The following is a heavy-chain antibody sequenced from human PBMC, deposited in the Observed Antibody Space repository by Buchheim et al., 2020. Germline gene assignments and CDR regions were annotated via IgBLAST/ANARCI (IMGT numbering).Heavy chain of an antibody. CDR2: IYYSGST. V-gene: IGHV4-30-4*01. D-gene: IGHD3-22*01. CDR3: ARVVAEMIVVVHPLYYFDY. Sequence: QVQLQESGPGLVKPSQTLSLTCTVSGGSISGGDYYWSWIRQPPGKGLEWIGYIYYSGSTYYNPSLKSRVTISVDTSKNQFSLKLSSVTAADTAVYYCARVVAEMIVVVHPLYYFDYWGQGTL. CDR1: GGSISGGDYY. J-gene: IGHJ4*02.